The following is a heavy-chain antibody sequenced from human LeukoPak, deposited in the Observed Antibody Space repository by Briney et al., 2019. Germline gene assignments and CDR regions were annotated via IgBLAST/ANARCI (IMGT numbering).Heavy chain of an antibody. D-gene: IGHD2-2*01. J-gene: IGHJ4*02. CDR2: I. CDR3: VGGYQLLLFDD. V-gene: IGHV3-23*01. CDR1: GFTFGDYA. Sequence: GGPLRLSCAASGFTFGDYAMSWVRQAPGKGLEWVSAIDSVKGRFTISRDNSKNTLYLQMKSLRAGDTALYYCVGGYQLLLFDDWGQGTLVTASS.